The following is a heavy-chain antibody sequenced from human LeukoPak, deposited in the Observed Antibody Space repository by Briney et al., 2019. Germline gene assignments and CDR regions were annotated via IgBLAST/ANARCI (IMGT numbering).Heavy chain of an antibody. V-gene: IGHV4-4*07. J-gene: IGHJ6*03. CDR3: ARGRVSSSTWYSTYYYFFYMDF. CDR2: IYSDGTI. D-gene: IGHD4-11*01. CDR1: GGSISRYY. Sequence: SETLSLTCTVSGGSISRYYWSWIRQPAGKGLEWIGRIYSDGTITYNPSLQSRLTMSIDTSKNQFSLKLSFVTAADTAVYYCARGRVSSSTWYSTYYYFFYMDFRGKGTTVTVSS.